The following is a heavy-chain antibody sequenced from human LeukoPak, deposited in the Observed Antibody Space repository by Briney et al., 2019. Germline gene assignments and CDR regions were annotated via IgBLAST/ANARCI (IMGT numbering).Heavy chain of an antibody. V-gene: IGHV1-69*06. CDR2: IIPIFGTA. CDR1: GCTFSSYA. D-gene: IGHD4-11*01. J-gene: IGHJ4*02. CDR3: AGTSTVTTELYYFDY. Sequence: GGSLRLSCAASGCTFSSYAISWVRQAPGQGLEWMGGIIPIFGTANYAQKFQGRVTITADKSTSTAYMELSSLRSEDTAVYYCAGTSTVTTELYYFDYWGQGTLVTVSS.